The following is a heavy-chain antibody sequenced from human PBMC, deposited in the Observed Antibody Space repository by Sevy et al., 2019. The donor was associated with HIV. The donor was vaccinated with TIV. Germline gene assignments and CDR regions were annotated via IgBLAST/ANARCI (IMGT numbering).Heavy chain of an antibody. Sequence: GGSLRLSCAASGFTFSTYAMSWVRQAPGKGLEWISSISGGGGSTYYADSVKGRFTISRDNSRNTLYVQMNSLRVEDTAVYYCAEGALGNSGGLEDQWGQGTLVTVSS. CDR3: AEGALGNSGGLEDQ. D-gene: IGHD3-3*01. CDR2: ISGGGGST. J-gene: IGHJ4*02. CDR1: GFTFSTYA. V-gene: IGHV3-23*01.